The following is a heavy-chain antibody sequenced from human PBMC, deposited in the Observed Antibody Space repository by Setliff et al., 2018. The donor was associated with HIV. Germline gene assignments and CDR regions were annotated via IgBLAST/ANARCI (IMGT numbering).Heavy chain of an antibody. J-gene: IGHJ3*01. CDR3: AKSLSSGFALDALDF. D-gene: IGHD3-22*01. CDR2: AAFDGRNQ. Sequence: QTGGSLRLSCAASGFTFDDFGMHWVRQAPGKGLEWLAFAAFDGRNQIHAESVEGRVTISRDNAKNTLYLQLHSLRAEDAAVYYCAKSLSSGFALDALDFRGQGTKVTVSS. V-gene: IGHV3-30*02. CDR1: GFTFDDFG.